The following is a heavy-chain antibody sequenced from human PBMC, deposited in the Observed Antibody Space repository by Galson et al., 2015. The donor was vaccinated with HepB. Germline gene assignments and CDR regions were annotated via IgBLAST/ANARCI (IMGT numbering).Heavy chain of an antibody. CDR3: ARGARVVVPAGWFDP. J-gene: IGHJ5*02. D-gene: IGHD2-2*01. CDR2: ISYDGSNK. CDR1: GFTFGDYA. V-gene: IGHV3-30-3*01. Sequence: SLRLSCAASGFTFGDYAMSWVRQAPGKGLEWVAVISYDGSNKYYADSVKGRFTISRDNSKNTLYLQMNSLRAEDTAVYYCARGARVVVPAGWFDPWGQGTLVTVSS.